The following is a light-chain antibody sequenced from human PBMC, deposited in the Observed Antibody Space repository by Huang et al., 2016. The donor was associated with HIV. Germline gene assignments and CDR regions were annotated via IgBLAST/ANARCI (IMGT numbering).Light chain of an antibody. CDR1: QSVTRNY. V-gene: IGKV3-20*01. Sequence: EIVLTQSPGTLSLSPGERATLSCRASQSVTRNYLAWYQQKPGQAPRLLIYGASTRATGIPDRFSGSGSGTDFTLTISRLESEDFEVYYCQQYGSSPYTFGQGTKLEIK. CDR3: QQYGSSPYT. J-gene: IGKJ2*01. CDR2: GAS.